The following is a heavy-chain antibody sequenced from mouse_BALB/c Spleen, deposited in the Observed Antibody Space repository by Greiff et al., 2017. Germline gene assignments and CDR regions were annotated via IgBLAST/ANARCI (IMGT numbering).Heavy chain of an antibody. CDR3: ARSDYGPTVSYYAMDY. CDR2: INPYNDGT. J-gene: IGHJ4*01. CDR1: GYTFTSYV. Sequence: EVQLQQSGPELVKPGASVKMSCKASGYTFTSYVMHWVKQKPGQGLEWIGYINPYNDGTKYNEKFKGKATLTSDKSSSTAYMELSSLTSEDSAVYYCARSDYGPTVSYYAMDYWGQGTSVTVSS. V-gene: IGHV1-14*01. D-gene: IGHD1-1*01.